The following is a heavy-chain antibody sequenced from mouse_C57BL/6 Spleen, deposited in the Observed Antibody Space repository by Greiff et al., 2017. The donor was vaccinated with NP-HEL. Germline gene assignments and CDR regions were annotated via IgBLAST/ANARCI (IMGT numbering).Heavy chain of an antibody. V-gene: IGHV5-4*01. CDR3: ARDRGLGFDY. Sequence: EVQLVESGGGLVKPGGSLKLSCAASGFTFSSYAMSWVRQTPEKRLEWVATISDGGSYTYYPDNVKGRCTISRDNAKNNLYLQMSHLKSEDTAMYYCARDRGLGFDYWGQGTTLTVSS. J-gene: IGHJ2*01. D-gene: IGHD3-1*01. CDR1: GFTFSSYA. CDR2: ISDGGSYT.